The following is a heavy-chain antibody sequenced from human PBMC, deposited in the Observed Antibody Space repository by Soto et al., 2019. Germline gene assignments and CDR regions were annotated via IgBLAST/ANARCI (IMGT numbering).Heavy chain of an antibody. CDR1: GFIFSSHW. V-gene: IGHV3-74*01. D-gene: IGHD3-10*01. CDR3: ARSYHFDSGTYGFDI. J-gene: IGHJ3*02. CDR2: IDSDGSTR. Sequence: GGSLRLSCAASGFIFSSHWMHWARQGPGKGLVWVSRIDSDGSTRNYADSVKGRFTISRDNAKNTLYLEMNSLRVEDTAVYYCARSYHFDSGTYGFDIWAQGTMVTVSS.